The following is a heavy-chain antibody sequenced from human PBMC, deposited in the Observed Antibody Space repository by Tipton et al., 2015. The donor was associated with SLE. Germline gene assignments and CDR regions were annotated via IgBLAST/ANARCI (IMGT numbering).Heavy chain of an antibody. J-gene: IGHJ3*02. CDR2: INHSGST. D-gene: IGHD6-19*01. Sequence: LRLSCAVYGESFSCYYCSWIRQPPGNGLEWIGEINHSGSTNYNPSLKSRVTISVDTSKNQFSLKMRSVTAADTAVYYCARTPQWAFDIWGQGTMVTVSS. CDR3: ARTPQWAFDI. V-gene: IGHV4-34*01. CDR1: GESFSCYY.